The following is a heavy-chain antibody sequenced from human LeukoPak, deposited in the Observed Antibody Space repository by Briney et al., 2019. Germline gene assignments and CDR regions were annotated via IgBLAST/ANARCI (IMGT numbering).Heavy chain of an antibody. CDR1: GGSFSGYY. CDR2: INHSGST. V-gene: IGHV4-34*01. J-gene: IGHJ3*02. CDR3: ARSDRQRARSGRLEAFDI. Sequence: SETLSLTCAVYGGSFSGYYWSWIRQPPGKGLEWIGEINHSGSTNYNPSLKGRVTISVDTSKNQFSLKLSSVTAADTAVYYCARSDRQRARSGRLEAFDIWGQGTMVTVSS. D-gene: IGHD3-10*01.